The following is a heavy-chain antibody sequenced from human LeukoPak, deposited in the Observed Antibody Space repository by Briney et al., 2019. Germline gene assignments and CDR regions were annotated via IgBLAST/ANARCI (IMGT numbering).Heavy chain of an antibody. CDR2: ISYDGSNK. CDR3: ARDLLNKDYGDFPNWFDP. Sequence: GGSLRLSCAASGFTFSSYAMHWVRQAPGKGLEWVAVISYDGSNKYYADSVKGRFTTSRDNSKNTLYLQMNSLRAEDTAVYYCARDLLNKDYGDFPNWFDPWGQGTLVTVSS. J-gene: IGHJ5*02. CDR1: GFTFSSYA. D-gene: IGHD4-17*01. V-gene: IGHV3-30*04.